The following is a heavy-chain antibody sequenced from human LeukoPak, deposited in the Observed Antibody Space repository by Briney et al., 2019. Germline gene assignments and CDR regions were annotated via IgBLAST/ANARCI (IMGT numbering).Heavy chain of an antibody. CDR2: ISGSGGST. CDR3: AKNWVASSWFNWFDP. J-gene: IGHJ5*02. CDR1: GSTFSSYA. D-gene: IGHD6-13*01. Sequence: PGGSLRLSCAASGSTFSSYAMSWVRQAPGKGLEWVSAISGSGGSTHYADSVKGRFTISRDNSKTTLYLQMNSLRAEDTAVYYCAKNWVASSWFNWFDPWGQGTLVTVSS. V-gene: IGHV3-23*01.